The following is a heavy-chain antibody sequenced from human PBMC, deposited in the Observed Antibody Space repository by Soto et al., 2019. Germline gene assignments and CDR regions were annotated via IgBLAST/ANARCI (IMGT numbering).Heavy chain of an antibody. J-gene: IGHJ4*02. CDR3: AIDLAKGGGSAGFDY. CDR2: INPKSGGT. Sequence: QVQLVQSGAEVKKPGASVNVSCKASGYTFTVYYMHWVRQAPGQGLEWMGWINPKSGGTMYPQKFQGRVTMTWDTSISTAYMALTRLRSDETAVYYCAIDLAKGGGSAGFDYWGQGTLVTVSS. D-gene: IGHD1-26*01. CDR1: GYTFTVYY. V-gene: IGHV1-2*02.